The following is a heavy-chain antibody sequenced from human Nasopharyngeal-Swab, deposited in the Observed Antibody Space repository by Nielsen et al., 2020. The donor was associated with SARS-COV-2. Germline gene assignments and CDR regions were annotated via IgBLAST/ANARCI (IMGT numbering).Heavy chain of an antibody. CDR2: INPNSGGT. Sequence: ASVKVSCKASGYSFSAYYIHWVRQAPGQGLEWMGRINPNSGGTDYAQKFQGRVTMTRDTSIRTAYMDLSSLGSDDTAMYYCARDGTSRGIASRPGLYYYPMDVWGQGTTVTVSS. D-gene: IGHD6-6*01. V-gene: IGHV1-2*06. J-gene: IGHJ6*02. CDR3: ARDGTSRGIASRPGLYYYPMDV. CDR1: GYSFSAYY.